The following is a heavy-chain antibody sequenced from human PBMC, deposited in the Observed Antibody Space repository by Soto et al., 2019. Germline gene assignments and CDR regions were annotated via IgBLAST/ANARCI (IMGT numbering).Heavy chain of an antibody. D-gene: IGHD2-21*01. Sequence: EVQLVESGGGLVQPGGSLRLSCAASGFAFGSYWMHWVRQSPGEGLVGVSRINPDGTHTDYADAVEGRFTISRDNAKSTVYLELKSLRVEDTDTYYCASPKGMSYSAFDVLVQGTKVTVSS. V-gene: IGHV3-74*01. CDR1: GFAFGSYW. J-gene: IGHJ3*01. CDR3: ASPKGMSYSAFDV. CDR2: INPDGTHT.